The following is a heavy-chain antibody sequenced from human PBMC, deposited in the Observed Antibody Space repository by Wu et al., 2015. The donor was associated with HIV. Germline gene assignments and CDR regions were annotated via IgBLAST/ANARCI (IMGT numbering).Heavy chain of an antibody. CDR3: VLQGGMSAAGRTHYFDF. CDR2: IIPIFGTA. J-gene: IGHJ4*02. Sequence: QLVQSGAEVKKPGSSVKVSCKASGGTFSRFGINWVRQAPGQGLEWMGRIIPIFGTANYAQKFQGRVTLTADESTSTAYMELSSLRSEDTAVYYCVLQGGMSAAGRTHYFDFWGQGTLVTVSS. CDR1: GGTFSRFG. D-gene: IGHD6-13*01. V-gene: IGHV1-69*13.